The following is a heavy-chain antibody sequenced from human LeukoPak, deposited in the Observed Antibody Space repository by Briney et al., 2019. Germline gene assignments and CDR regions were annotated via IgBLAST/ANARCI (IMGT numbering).Heavy chain of an antibody. CDR3: ARRDGYNSPLAY. D-gene: IGHD5-24*01. CDR2: IYYTGSA. V-gene: IGHV4-30-4*01. J-gene: IGHJ4*02. CDR1: GGSISGGNYY. Sequence: PSQTLSLTCTVSGGSISGGNYYWSRIRQPPGKGLEWMGYIYYTGSAYYNPSLKSRLTMSVDTSKNQFSLKLNSVTAADTAVYYCARRDGYNSPLAYWGQGTLVTVSS.